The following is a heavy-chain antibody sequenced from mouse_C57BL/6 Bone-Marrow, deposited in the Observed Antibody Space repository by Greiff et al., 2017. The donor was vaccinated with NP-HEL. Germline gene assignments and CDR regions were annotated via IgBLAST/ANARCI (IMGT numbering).Heavy chain of an antibody. CDR1: GYSFTSYY. J-gene: IGHJ3*01. V-gene: IGHV1-66*01. Sequence: QVQLQQSGPELVKPGASVKMSCKAYGYSFTSYYIPWVKQRPGQGLEWIGWIYPGSGNTKYNEKFKGKATLTADTSSSTGYMQLSSLTSEDSAVYYCASSYGSSPSWFAYWGQGTLVTVSA. CDR3: ASSYGSSPSWFAY. CDR2: IYPGSGNT. D-gene: IGHD1-1*01.